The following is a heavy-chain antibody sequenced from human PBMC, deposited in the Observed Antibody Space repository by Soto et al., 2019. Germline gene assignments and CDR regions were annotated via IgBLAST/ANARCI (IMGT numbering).Heavy chain of an antibody. D-gene: IGHD4-17*01. V-gene: IGHV4-31*03. CDR3: AISPNPGDPTYSVDY. Sequence: SETLSLTCTVSGGSISSGGYYWSWIRQHPGKGLEWIGYIYYSGSTYYNPSLKSRVTISVDTSQNQFSLKLSSVTAADTAVYYCAISPNPGDPTYSVDYWGQGTLVTVSS. J-gene: IGHJ4*02. CDR1: GGSISSGGYY. CDR2: IYYSGST.